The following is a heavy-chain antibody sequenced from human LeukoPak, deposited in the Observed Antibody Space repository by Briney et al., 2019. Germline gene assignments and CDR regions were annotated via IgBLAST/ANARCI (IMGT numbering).Heavy chain of an antibody. CDR2: IRSKAYGGTT. J-gene: IGHJ6*02. CDR1: GFTFGNYA. CDR3: IRNVPDWNYAMDV. V-gene: IGHV3-49*04. D-gene: IGHD3/OR15-3a*01. Sequence: GGSLRLSCTASGFTFGNYALTWVRQVPGKGLEWLSFIRSKAYGGTTEYAASVKGRFSISRDDSQSIAYLQMNSLKTEDTAVYYCIRNVPDWNYAMDVWGHGTTVTVSS.